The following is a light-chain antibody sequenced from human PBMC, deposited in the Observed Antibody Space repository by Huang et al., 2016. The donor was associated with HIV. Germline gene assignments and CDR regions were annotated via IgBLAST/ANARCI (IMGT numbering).Light chain of an antibody. CDR3: QQYNNWPPLT. CDR1: QSVRTN. J-gene: IGKJ4*01. V-gene: IGKV3D-15*01. Sequence: EIVMTQSPASLSVSPGERATLSCRASQSVRTNLAWYQQKPGQAPRLLIYGASTRVIGVPDRFSGGGSGTEFTLTISSLQSEDFAVYYCQQYNNWPPLTFGGGTKVENK. CDR2: GAS.